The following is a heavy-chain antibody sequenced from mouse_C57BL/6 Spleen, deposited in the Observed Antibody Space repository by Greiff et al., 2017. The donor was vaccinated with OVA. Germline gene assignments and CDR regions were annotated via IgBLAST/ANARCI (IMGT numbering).Heavy chain of an antibody. V-gene: IGHV2-6-1*01. D-gene: IGHD1-1*01. CDR1: GFSLTSYG. J-gene: IGHJ1*03. CDR2: IWSDGST. CDR3: ARHYYGSSYWYFDV. Sequence: QVQLKESGPGLVAPSQSLSITCTVSGFSLTSYGVHWVRQPPGKGLEWLVVIWSDGSTTYNSALKSRLRISKDNYKSKVFVQMNSLQTDDTAMYYCARHYYGSSYWYFDVWGTGTTVTVSS.